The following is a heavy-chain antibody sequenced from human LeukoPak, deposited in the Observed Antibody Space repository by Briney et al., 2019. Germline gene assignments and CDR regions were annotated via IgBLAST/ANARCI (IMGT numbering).Heavy chain of an antibody. CDR2: IIPIFGTA. CDR1: GGTLSSYA. Sequence: GASVKVSCKASGGTLSSYAISWVRQAPGQGLEWMGRIIPIFGTANYAQKFQGRVTITTDEPTSTAYMELSSLRSEDTAVYYCAREGRRITMVRGVNYFDYWGQGTLVTVSS. CDR3: AREGRRITMVRGVNYFDY. D-gene: IGHD3-10*01. J-gene: IGHJ4*02. V-gene: IGHV1-69*05.